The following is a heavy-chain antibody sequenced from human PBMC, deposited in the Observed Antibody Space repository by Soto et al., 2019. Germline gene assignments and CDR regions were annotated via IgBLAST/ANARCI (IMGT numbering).Heavy chain of an antibody. CDR2: IYYSGST. CDR1: GGSFSGYY. V-gene: IGHV4-31*11. CDR3: AREIRSHIVVVPAGPFDY. D-gene: IGHD2-2*01. Sequence: SETLSLTCAVYGGSFSGYYWSWLRQHQGKGLEWIGYIYYSGSTYYNPSLKSRVTISVDTSKNQFSLKLSSVTAADTAVYYCAREIRSHIVVVPAGPFDYWGQGTLVTVSS. J-gene: IGHJ4*02.